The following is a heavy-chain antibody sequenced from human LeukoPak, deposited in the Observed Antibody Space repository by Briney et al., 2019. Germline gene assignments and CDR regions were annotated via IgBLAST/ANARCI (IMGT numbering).Heavy chain of an antibody. D-gene: IGHD3-3*01. CDR3: ARDGGSFDV. Sequence: SETLSLTCTVSGGSISSYYWSWIRQPPGKGLEWIGYIYYSGSTNYNPSLKSRVTMSVDTSKNQFSLKLSSVTAADTAVYYCARDGGSFDVWDKGTTVTVSS. V-gene: IGHV4-59*12. J-gene: IGHJ6*04. CDR1: GGSISSYY. CDR2: IYYSGST.